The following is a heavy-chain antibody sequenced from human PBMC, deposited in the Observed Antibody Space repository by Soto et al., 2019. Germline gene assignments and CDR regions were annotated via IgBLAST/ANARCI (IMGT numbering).Heavy chain of an antibody. CDR3: AKDCGSGSYSDCGMDV. CDR1: GFTFSSYF. V-gene: IGHV3-30*18. J-gene: IGHJ6*02. D-gene: IGHD3-10*01. CDR2: ISYDGSNK. Sequence: PGGSLSLSCAASGFTFSSYFMHWVRQAPGKGLEWVAVISYDGSNKYYADSVKGRFTISRDNSKNTLYLQMNSLRAEDTAVYYCAKDCGSGSYSDCGMDVWGQGTTVTVSS.